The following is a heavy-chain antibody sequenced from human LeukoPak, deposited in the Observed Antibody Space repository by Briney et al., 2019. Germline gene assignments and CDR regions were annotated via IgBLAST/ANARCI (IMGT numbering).Heavy chain of an antibody. D-gene: IGHD5-12*01. CDR2: THYRSKWYN. V-gene: IGHV6-1*01. CDR1: GDSVSSNSAA. Sequence: SQTLSLTCAISGDSVSSNSAAWNWIRQSPSRGLEWQGRTHYRSKWYNDYAESVIGRISINPDTSKNQFSLQLKSVTPEDTAVYYCARDVRGVRYSGYDVNWFDPWGQGSLVTVSS. J-gene: IGHJ5*02. CDR3: ARDVRGVRYSGYDVNWFDP.